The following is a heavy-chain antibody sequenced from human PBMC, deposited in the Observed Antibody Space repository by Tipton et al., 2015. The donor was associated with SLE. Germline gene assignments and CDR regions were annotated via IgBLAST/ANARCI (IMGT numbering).Heavy chain of an antibody. Sequence: TLSLTCTVSGDSIRNYYWSWIRQSPGKGLEWIGNIYTKGRANFNSSLMGRLNISLDTSKNQFSLSLGPVTAADTAVYFCARLGRPKFFDSRTYNCFDPWGQGTLVTVSS. D-gene: IGHD2-21*01. CDR1: GDSIRNYY. CDR2: IYTKGRA. J-gene: IGHJ5*02. V-gene: IGHV4-4*09. CDR3: ARLGRPKFFDSRTYNCFDP.